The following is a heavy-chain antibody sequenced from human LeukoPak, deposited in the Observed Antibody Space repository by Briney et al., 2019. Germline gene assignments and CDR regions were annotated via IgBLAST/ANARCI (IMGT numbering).Heavy chain of an antibody. J-gene: IGHJ5*02. Sequence: SETLSLTCAVYGGSFSGYYWSWIRQPPGKGLEWIGEINHSGSTNYNPSLKSRVTISVDTSKNQFSLKLSSVTAADTAVYYCARRGWSSGWFNWFDPWGQGTLVTVSS. CDR2: INHSGST. CDR3: ARRGWSSGWFNWFDP. CDR1: GGSFSGYY. V-gene: IGHV4-34*01. D-gene: IGHD6-19*01.